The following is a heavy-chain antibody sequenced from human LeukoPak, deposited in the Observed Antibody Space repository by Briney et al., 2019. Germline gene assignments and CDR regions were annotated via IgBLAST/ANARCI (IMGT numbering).Heavy chain of an antibody. CDR1: GGSFTDYH. CDR2: INHSGST. CDR3: ARATEGYSSSVVYMDV. Sequence: SETLSLTCAVYGGSFTDYHWTWLRQPPGKGLEWIGEINHSGSTRYSPSLKSRVTLSVDTPKNQFSLKLSSVTAADTAVYYCARATEGYSSSVVYMDVWGKGTTVTVSS. D-gene: IGHD6-6*01. V-gene: IGHV4-34*01. J-gene: IGHJ6*03.